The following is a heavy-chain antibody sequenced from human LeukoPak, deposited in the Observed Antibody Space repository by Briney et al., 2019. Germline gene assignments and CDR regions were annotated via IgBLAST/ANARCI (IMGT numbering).Heavy chain of an antibody. Sequence: GGSLRLSCAASGFTFSSYAMSWVRQAPGKGLEWVSAISGSGGSTYYADSVKGRFTISRDNSKNTLYLQMNSLRAEDTAVYYCAKDNSGYSYGLDAFDIWGQGTMVTVSS. D-gene: IGHD5-18*01. CDR1: GFTFSSYA. CDR3: AKDNSGYSYGLDAFDI. V-gene: IGHV3-23*01. J-gene: IGHJ3*02. CDR2: ISGSGGST.